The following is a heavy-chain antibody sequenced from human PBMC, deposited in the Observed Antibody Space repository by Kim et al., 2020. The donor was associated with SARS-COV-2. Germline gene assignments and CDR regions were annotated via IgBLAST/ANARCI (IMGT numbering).Heavy chain of an antibody. CDR3: ARDHYYDSSGYLVYYGMDV. D-gene: IGHD3-22*01. Sequence: ASVKVSCKASGYTFTSYAMHWVRQAPGQRLEWMGWINAGNGNTKYSQKFQGRVTITRDTSASTAYMELSSLRSEDTAVYYCARDHYYDSSGYLVYYGMDVWGQGTTVTVSS. CDR1: GYTFTSYA. J-gene: IGHJ6*02. V-gene: IGHV1-3*01. CDR2: INAGNGNT.